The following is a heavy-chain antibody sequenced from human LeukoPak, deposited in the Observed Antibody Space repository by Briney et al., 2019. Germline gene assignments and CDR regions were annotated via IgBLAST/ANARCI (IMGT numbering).Heavy chain of an antibody. CDR2: IWYDGSNK. CDR3: ARDLPRRYYYYGMDV. D-gene: IGHD6-25*01. Sequence: PGGSLRLSCAASGFTFSSYGMHWVRQAPGKGLEWVAVIWYDGSNKYYADSVKGRFTISRDNSKNTLYLQMNSLRAEDTAVYYCARDLPRRYYYYGMDVWGQGTTVTVSS. V-gene: IGHV3-33*01. J-gene: IGHJ6*02. CDR1: GFTFSSYG.